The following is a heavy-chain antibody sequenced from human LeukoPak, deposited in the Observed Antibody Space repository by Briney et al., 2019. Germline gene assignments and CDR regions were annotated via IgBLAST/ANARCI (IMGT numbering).Heavy chain of an antibody. D-gene: IGHD3-16*01. CDR1: GNYW. CDR2: INSDGSWT. CDR3: ARGGGLDV. V-gene: IGHV3-74*01. J-gene: IGHJ6*02. Sequence: SGGSLRLSCAASGNYWMHWVRQAPGKGLVWVSHINSDGSWTGYADSVKGRFTISKDNAKNTVYLQMSNLRAEDTAVYFCARGGGLDVWGQGATVTVSS.